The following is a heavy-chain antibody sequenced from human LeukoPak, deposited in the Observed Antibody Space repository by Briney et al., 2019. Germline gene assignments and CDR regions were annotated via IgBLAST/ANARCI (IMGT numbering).Heavy chain of an antibody. CDR3: ARGIPSSGRYLRGYYFDY. J-gene: IGHJ4*02. CDR2: IYYSGST. Sequence: PSETLSLTCTVSGGSISSYYWSWIRQPPGKGLEWIGYIYYSGSTNYNPSLKSRVTISVDTSKNQFSLKLSSVTAADTAVYYCARGIPSSGRYLRGYYFDYWGQGTLVTVSS. CDR1: GGSISSYY. D-gene: IGHD6-19*01. V-gene: IGHV4-59*01.